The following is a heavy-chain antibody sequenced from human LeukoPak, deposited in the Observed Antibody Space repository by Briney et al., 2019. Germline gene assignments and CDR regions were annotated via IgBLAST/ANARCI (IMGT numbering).Heavy chain of an antibody. CDR2: INHSGST. J-gene: IGHJ4*02. Sequence: PSETLSLTCAVYGGSFSGYYWSWIRQPPGKGLEWIGEINHSGSTNYNPSLKSRVTISVDTSKNQSSLKLSSVTAADTAVYYCARGRTNWGSGPFDYWGQGTLVTVSS. D-gene: IGHD7-27*01. CDR1: GGSFSGYY. V-gene: IGHV4-34*01. CDR3: ARGRTNWGSGPFDY.